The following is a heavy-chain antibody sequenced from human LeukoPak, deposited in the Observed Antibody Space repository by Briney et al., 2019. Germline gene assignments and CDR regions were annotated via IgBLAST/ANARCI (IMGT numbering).Heavy chain of an antibody. CDR1: GGSISGDY. CDR3: ARQEYSYGYYMDV. V-gene: IGHV4-59*08. Sequence: PSETLSLTCTVSGGSISGDYWSWIRQPPGKGLEWTGYIYYSGSSSYNPSLKSRVTMSVDTSKNQFSLNLSSVTAADTAVYYCARQEYSYGYYMDVWGKGTTVTVSS. D-gene: IGHD5-18*01. J-gene: IGHJ6*03. CDR2: IYYSGSS.